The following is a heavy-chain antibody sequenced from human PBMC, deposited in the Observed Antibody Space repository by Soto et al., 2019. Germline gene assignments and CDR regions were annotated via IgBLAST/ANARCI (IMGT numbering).Heavy chain of an antibody. CDR3: ARTRNRNYFDY. V-gene: IGHV4-34*01. Sequence: SETLSLTCAVYGGSFSGYYWSWIRQPPGKGLEWIGEINHSGSTNYNPSLKSRVTISVDTSKNQFSLKLSSVTAADTAVYYCARTRNRNYFDYWGQGTLVTVS. J-gene: IGHJ4*02. D-gene: IGHD3-16*02. CDR2: INHSGST. CDR1: GGSFSGYY.